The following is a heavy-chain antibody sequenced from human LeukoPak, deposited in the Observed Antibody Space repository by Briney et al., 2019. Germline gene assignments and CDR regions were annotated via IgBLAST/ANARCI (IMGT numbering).Heavy chain of an antibody. CDR3: ARDRWSSGWSY. CDR2: IYYSGST. Sequence: PSETLSLTCTVSGGSISSYYWSWIRQPPGKGLEWIGYIYYSGSTNYNPSLKSRVTISVDTSKNQFSLKLSSVTAADTAVYYCARDRWSSGWSYWSQGTLVTVSS. CDR1: GGSISSYY. D-gene: IGHD6-19*01. V-gene: IGHV4-59*01. J-gene: IGHJ4*02.